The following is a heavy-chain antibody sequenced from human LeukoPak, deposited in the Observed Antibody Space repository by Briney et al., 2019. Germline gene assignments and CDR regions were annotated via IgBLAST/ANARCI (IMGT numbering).Heavy chain of an antibody. CDR3: ARLDYGVYSFDY. CDR2: IYYSGST. J-gene: IGHJ4*02. Sequence: PSETLSLTCTVSGGSISSYYWSWIRQPPGKGLEWIGYIYYSGSTNYNPSLKSRVTISVDTSKNQFSLKLSSVTAADTAVYYCARLDYGVYSFDYWGQGTLVTVSS. D-gene: IGHD4-17*01. V-gene: IGHV4-59*08. CDR1: GGSISSYY.